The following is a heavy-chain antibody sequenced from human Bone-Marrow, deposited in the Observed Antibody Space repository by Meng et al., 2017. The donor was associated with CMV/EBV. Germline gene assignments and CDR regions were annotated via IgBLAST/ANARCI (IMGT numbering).Heavy chain of an antibody. D-gene: IGHD3-3*01. CDR2: ISAYNGNT. V-gene: IGHV1-18*01. CDR3: ARDRFLERPGWFDP. J-gene: IGHJ5*02. Sequence: SGYAFTSYGISWVRQAPGQGLEWMGWISAYNGNTNYAQKLQGRVTMTTDTSTSTAYMELRSLRSDDTAVYYRARDRFLERPGWFDPWGQGTLVTVSS. CDR1: GYAFTSYG.